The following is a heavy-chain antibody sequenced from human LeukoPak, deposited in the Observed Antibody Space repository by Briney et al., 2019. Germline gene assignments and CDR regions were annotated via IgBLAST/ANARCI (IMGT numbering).Heavy chain of an antibody. V-gene: IGHV3-23*01. Sequence: GGSLRLSCAASGFTFSSYAMSWVRQAPGKGLEWVSAISGSGFSTYYADSVKGRFTISRDNSKNTLYLQMNSLRAEDTAVYYCAKDDRVAGIPSAEYFQHWGQGTLVTVSS. D-gene: IGHD2-15*01. CDR1: GFTFSSYA. J-gene: IGHJ1*01. CDR3: AKDDRVAGIPSAEYFQH. CDR2: ISGSGFST.